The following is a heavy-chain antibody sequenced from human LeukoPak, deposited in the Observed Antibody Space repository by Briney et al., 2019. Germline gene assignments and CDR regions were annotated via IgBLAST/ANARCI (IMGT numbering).Heavy chain of an antibody. Sequence: GGSLRLSCAASGFTFSSYWMHWLRQEPRKGLVWVSRISTDGSSRSYADSVKGRFTISRDNGKNTLYLQMNSLRAEDTAVYYCASYLTSIPSGMDVWGQGATVTGS. CDR2: ISTDGSSR. CDR1: GFTFSSYW. CDR3: ASYLTSIPSGMDV. D-gene: IGHD2/OR15-2a*01. V-gene: IGHV3-74*01. J-gene: IGHJ6*02.